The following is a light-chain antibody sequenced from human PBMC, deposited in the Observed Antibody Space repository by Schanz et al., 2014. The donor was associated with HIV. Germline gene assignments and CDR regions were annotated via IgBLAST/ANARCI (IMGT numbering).Light chain of an antibody. V-gene: IGKV3-20*01. J-gene: IGKJ3*01. CDR2: GAS. CDR1: QSVTSNL. Sequence: EIVLTQSPGTLSLSPGERAALSCRASQSVTSNLLAWYQQKPGQAPRLLIFGASKRATGIPDRFSGSESGTDFTLTINRMEPEDYAVYYCHHYGGSFGPGTTVDYK. CDR3: HHYGGS.